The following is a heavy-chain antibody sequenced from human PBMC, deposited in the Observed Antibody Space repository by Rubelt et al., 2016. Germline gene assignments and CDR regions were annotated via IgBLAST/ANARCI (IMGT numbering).Heavy chain of an antibody. V-gene: IGHV4-39*07. CDR1: GGSISSSSYY. J-gene: IGHJ5*02. CDR3: AGGGTGWIDP. Sequence: QLQLQESGPGLVKLSETLSLTCTVSGGSISSSSYYWGWIRQPPGKGLEWIGSIYYSGSTSYSPSLASRVTILVTKSKNQSSLNLNSVTAADTAVYYGAGGGTGWIDPWGQGTLVTVSS. CDR2: IYYSGST. D-gene: IGHD1/OR15-1a*01.